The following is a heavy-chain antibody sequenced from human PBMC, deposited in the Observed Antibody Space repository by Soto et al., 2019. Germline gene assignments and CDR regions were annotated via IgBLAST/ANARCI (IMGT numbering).Heavy chain of an antibody. CDR2: ISAYNGNT. J-gene: IGHJ6*02. D-gene: IGHD4-17*01. CDR3: ARASDYGGNRFLYGMDG. V-gene: IGHV1-18*01. Sequence: ASVKVSCKASGYTFTSYGISWVRQAPGQGLEWMGWISAYNGNTNYAQKLQGRVTMTTDTSTSTAYMELRSLRSDDTAVYYCARASDYGGNRFLYGMDGWGQGTTVTFSS. CDR1: GYTFTSYG.